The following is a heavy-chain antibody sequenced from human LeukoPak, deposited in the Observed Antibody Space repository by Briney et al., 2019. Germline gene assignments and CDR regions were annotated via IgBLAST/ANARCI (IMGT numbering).Heavy chain of an antibody. V-gene: IGHV3-21*06. Sequence: KPGGSLRLSCAASGLTHSSFSFNWVRQGPGKGLEWVSSINTVASYIYYADSVKGRFTISRDNAKNSLYLQMNSLRAEDTGVYYCARLRRNSDKSGFYYYYDYWGQGTLVTVSS. D-gene: IGHD3-22*01. CDR1: GLTHSSFS. CDR3: ARLRRNSDKSGFYYYYDY. J-gene: IGHJ4*02. CDR2: INTVASYI.